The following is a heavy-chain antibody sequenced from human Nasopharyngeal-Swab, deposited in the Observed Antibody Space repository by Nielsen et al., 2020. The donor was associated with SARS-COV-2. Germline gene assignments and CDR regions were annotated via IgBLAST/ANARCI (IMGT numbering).Heavy chain of an antibody. CDR3: ARRRYFDWLPSYFDY. Sequence: SETLSLTCTVSGGSISSSSYYWGWIRQPPRKGLEWIGSIYYSGSTYYNPSLKSRVTISVDTSKNQFSLKLSSVTAADTAVYYCARRRYFDWLPSYFDYWGQGTLVTVSS. V-gene: IGHV4-39*01. J-gene: IGHJ4*02. D-gene: IGHD3-9*01. CDR1: GGSISSSSYY. CDR2: IYYSGST.